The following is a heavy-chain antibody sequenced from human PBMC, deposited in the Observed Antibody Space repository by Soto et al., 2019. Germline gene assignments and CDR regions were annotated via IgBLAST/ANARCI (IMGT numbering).Heavy chain of an antibody. Sequence: QVQLQESGPGLVKPSGTLSLTCAVSGDSISSSKWWSWVRQPPGKGLEWIGEIYHSGSTNYNPSLTSRVIISVDQSKNQFSLKLSSVTDADTAVYYCARGERQQPRDYWGQGTLVTVSS. CDR1: GDSISSSKW. CDR2: IYHSGST. J-gene: IGHJ4*02. D-gene: IGHD1-1*01. V-gene: IGHV4-4*02. CDR3: ARGERQQPRDY.